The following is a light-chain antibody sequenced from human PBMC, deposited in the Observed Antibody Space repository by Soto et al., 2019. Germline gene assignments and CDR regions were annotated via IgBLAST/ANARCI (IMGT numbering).Light chain of an antibody. CDR2: GAS. CDR1: QSVSSSY. CDR3: QQYGSSQT. J-gene: IGKJ1*01. Sequence: EIVLTQSPGTLSLSPGERATLSCRASQSVSSSYLAWYQQKPGQAPRLLIYGASSRATGIPDRFSGSGSGTDFTLTISRVEHEDFAVYYCQQYGSSQTFGQGTKVEIK. V-gene: IGKV3-20*01.